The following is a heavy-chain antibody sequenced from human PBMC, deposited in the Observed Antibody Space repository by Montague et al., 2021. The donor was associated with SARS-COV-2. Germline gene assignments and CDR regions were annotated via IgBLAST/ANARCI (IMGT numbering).Heavy chain of an antibody. V-gene: IGHV3-23*01. CDR3: AKQPGAGAVVYWYFGL. J-gene: IGHJ2*01. D-gene: IGHD3-10*01. CDR2: IFGSGAGT. Sequence: SLRLSCAASGFAFNNFAMTWVRQPPGKGLEWVSRIFGSGAGTYYADPVKGRFTISRDNSRNTVYLQMNSLRSEDTAKYYCAKQPGAGAVVYWYFGLWGRGTVVSVSS. CDR1: GFAFNNFA.